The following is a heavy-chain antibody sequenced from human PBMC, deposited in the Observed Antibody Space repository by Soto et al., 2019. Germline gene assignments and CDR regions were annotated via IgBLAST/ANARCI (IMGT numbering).Heavy chain of an antibody. D-gene: IGHD1-7*01. V-gene: IGHV3-23*01. J-gene: IGHJ4*02. CDR3: AKDDAWPITGTSGYLDY. CDR1: GFTFSDYS. CDR2: ISGSGGIT. Sequence: GWSLRLSCVVSGFTFSDYSMSWVRQAPGKGLEWVSVISGSGGITYYADSVKGRFTTSRDNSKKTLHLQMNSLRAEDPAIYYCAKDDAWPITGTSGYLDYWGQGTLVTASS.